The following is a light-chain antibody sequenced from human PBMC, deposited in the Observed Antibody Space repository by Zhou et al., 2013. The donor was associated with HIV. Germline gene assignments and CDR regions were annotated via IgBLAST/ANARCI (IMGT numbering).Light chain of an antibody. CDR2: GTS. J-gene: IGKJ4*01. Sequence: DIQMTQSPSTLSASVGDRVTITCRASHSISSWLAWYQQKPGKAPKLLVSGTSNLRSGVPSRFSGSGSGADFTLTLSSLQPEDFATYYCQQSYSSLTFGGGTKVEIK. CDR3: QQSYSSLT. CDR1: HSISSW. V-gene: IGKV1-5*01.